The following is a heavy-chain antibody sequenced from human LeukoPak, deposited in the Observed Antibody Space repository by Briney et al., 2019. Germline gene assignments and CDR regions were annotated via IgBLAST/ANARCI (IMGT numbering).Heavy chain of an antibody. CDR1: GGTFSSYA. D-gene: IGHD3-3*01. Sequence: GASVKVSCKASGGTFSSYAISWVRQAPGQGLEWMGGIIPIFGTANYAQKFQGRVTITADESTSTAYMELSSLRSEDTAVYYCARAHRIWSGYIYYMDVWGKGTTVTVSS. CDR3: ARAHRIWSGYIYYMDV. V-gene: IGHV1-69*13. J-gene: IGHJ6*03. CDR2: IIPIFGTA.